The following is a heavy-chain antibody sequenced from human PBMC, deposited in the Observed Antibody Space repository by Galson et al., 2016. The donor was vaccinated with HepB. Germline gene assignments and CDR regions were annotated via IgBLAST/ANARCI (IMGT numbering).Heavy chain of an antibody. CDR2: ISFDGRKT. Sequence: SLRLSCAGSGFTFGSYGLHWVRQAPGKGLEWVALISFDGRKTDYTDSVKGRFTISRDKSEKTLYLQMDSLRPDDTAVYYWTREDYYDSRYFDYWGQGTLVTVSS. J-gene: IGHJ4*02. CDR3: TREDYYDSRYFDY. V-gene: IGHV3-30*04. CDR1: GFTFGSYG. D-gene: IGHD3-10*01.